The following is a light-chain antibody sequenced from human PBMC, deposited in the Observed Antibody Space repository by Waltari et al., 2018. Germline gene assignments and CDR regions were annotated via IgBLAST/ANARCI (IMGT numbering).Light chain of an antibody. Sequence: DIVLTQSPGTLYLSPGEGATLSCRASQGVGRTLAWYQQKPGQAPRLLIYGTSSRATDIPDRFSGSGSGTDFSLTINRLEPEDFAVYYCQHYVRLPATFGQGTKVEIK. CDR3: QHYVRLPAT. V-gene: IGKV3-20*01. CDR2: GTS. J-gene: IGKJ1*01. CDR1: QGVGRT.